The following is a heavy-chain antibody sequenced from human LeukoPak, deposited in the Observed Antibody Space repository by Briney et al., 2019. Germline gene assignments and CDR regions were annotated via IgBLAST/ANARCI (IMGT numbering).Heavy chain of an antibody. CDR1: GYRFTNYW. J-gene: IGHJ4*02. V-gene: IGHV5-10-1*01. CDR3: ARHRRLSNFDY. CDR2: VDPGASYI. D-gene: IGHD3-16*02. Sequence: GEPLKISCKGSGYRFTNYWITWVRQMPGKGLEWMGGVDPGASYIKYSPSFQGHVTISADKSISTAYLHWSSLKASDTAMYYCARHRRLSNFDYWGQGSLVTVSS.